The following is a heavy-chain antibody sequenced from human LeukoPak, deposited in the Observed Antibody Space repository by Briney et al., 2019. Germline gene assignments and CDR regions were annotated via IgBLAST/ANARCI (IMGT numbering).Heavy chain of an antibody. CDR2: ISSSGSII. J-gene: IGHJ3*02. Sequence: GGSLRLSCAASGFTFSSFEMNWVRQAPGKGLEWVSYISSSGSIIYYADSVKGRFTISRDNAKNSLYLQMNSLRAEDTALYYCATYYYDSSGYAFDIWGQGTMVTVSS. V-gene: IGHV3-48*03. D-gene: IGHD3-22*01. CDR1: GFTFSSFE. CDR3: ATYYYDSSGYAFDI.